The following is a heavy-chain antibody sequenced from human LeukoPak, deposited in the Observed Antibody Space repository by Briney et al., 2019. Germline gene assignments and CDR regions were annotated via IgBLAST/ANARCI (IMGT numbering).Heavy chain of an antibody. Sequence: KSGGSLRLSCAASGFTFSSYSMNWVRQAPGKGLEWVSSISSSSIYTYYADSLKGRFTISRDNAKNSLYLQMNSLRAEDTAVYYCASKPPSGAMDVWGKGTTVTVSS. CDR3: ASKPPSGAMDV. CDR1: GFTFSSYS. CDR2: ISSSSIYT. D-gene: IGHD1-26*01. J-gene: IGHJ6*03. V-gene: IGHV3-21*01.